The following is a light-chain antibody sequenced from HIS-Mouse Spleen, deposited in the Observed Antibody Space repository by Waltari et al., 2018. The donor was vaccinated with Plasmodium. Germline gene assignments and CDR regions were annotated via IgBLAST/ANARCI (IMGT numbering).Light chain of an antibody. V-gene: IGLV2-8*01. J-gene: IGLJ2*01. CDR1: SSDVGGYNY. CDR3: SSYAGSNNLV. CDR2: EVS. Sequence: QSALTQPPSASGSPGQSVTISCTGTSSDVGGYNYVSWYQQHPGKAPKLMICEVSKRPSGVPARCSGSKSGNTASLTVSGLQAEDEADYYCSSYAGSNNLVFGGGTKLTVL.